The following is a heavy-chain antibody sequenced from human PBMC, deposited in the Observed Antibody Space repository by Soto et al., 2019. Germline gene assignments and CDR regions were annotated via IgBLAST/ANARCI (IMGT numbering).Heavy chain of an antibody. D-gene: IGHD1-1*01. CDR1: GDSVSSNSAD. V-gene: IGHV6-1*01. Sequence: QVQLQQSGPGLVKPSQTLSLTCAISGDSVSSNSADWNWIRQSPSRVLEWLGRTYYRSKWYRQYAVSVKSRITINPDTSKNQFSLQLDSVTPEDTAVYYCVRETATVKWDYWGQGTLVTVSS. CDR2: TYYRSKWYR. CDR3: VRETATVKWDY. J-gene: IGHJ4*02.